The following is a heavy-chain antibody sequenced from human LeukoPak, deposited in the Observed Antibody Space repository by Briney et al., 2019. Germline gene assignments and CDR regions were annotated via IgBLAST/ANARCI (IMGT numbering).Heavy chain of an antibody. D-gene: IGHD3-16*01. J-gene: IGHJ5*02. CDR1: GGTFSSYT. CDR2: IIPILGIA. CDR3: ARGGLMPADNWFDP. V-gene: IGHV1-69*02. Sequence: SVEVSCKASGGTFSSYTISWVRQAPGQGLEWMGRIIPILGIANYAQKFQGRVTITADKSTSTAYMELSSLRSEDTAVYYCARGGLMPADNWFDPWGQGTLVTVSS.